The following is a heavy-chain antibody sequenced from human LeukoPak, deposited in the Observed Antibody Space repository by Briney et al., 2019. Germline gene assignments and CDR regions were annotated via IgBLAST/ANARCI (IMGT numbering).Heavy chain of an antibody. J-gene: IGHJ3*02. CDR1: GGTFSSYA. CDR3: ARDGIAVAGIDAFDI. D-gene: IGHD6-19*01. CDR2: IIPIFGTA. V-gene: IGHV1-69*13. Sequence: ASVKVSCKASGGTFSSYAISWVRQAPGQGLEWMGGIIPIFGTANYAQKFQGRVTITADESTSTAYMELSSLRSEDTAVYHCARDGIAVAGIDAFDIWGQGTMVTVSS.